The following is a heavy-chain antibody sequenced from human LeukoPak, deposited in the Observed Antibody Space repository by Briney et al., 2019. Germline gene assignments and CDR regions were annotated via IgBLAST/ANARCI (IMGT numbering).Heavy chain of an antibody. J-gene: IGHJ4*02. Sequence: PSETLSLTCSVSGGSISSSSYYWGWIRQPPGKGLEWIGSIYYSGSTNYNPSLKSRVTMSVDTSKNQFSLKLSSVTAADTAVYYCARVNEGYSSGWYYFFDYWGQGTLVTVSS. CDR1: GGSISSSSYY. V-gene: IGHV4-39*07. CDR3: ARVNEGYSSGWYYFFDY. D-gene: IGHD6-19*01. CDR2: IYYSGST.